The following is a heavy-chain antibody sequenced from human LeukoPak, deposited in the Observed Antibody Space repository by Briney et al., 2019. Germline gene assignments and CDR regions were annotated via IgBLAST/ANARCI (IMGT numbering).Heavy chain of an antibody. CDR3: ARDLRLEGSLWEPGPRWFDP. CDR1: GGSISSYY. CDR2: IYYSGST. D-gene: IGHD3-16*01. Sequence: KPSETLSLTCTVSGGSISSYYWSWIRQPPGKGLEWIGYIYYSGSTNYNPSLKSRVTISVDTSKNQFSLKLSSVTAADTAVYYCARDLRLEGSLWEPGPRWFDPWGQGTLVTVSS. V-gene: IGHV4-59*01. J-gene: IGHJ5*02.